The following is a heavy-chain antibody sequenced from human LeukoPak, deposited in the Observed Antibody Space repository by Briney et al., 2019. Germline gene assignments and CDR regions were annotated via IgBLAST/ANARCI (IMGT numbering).Heavy chain of an antibody. CDR2: ISASGGST. J-gene: IGHJ6*03. CDR1: GFTLSSYA. D-gene: IGHD3-10*01. V-gene: IGHV3-23*01. CDR3: AKVMKGSERLTMVRGVIIKTAGLYYMDV. Sequence: GGSLRLSCAASGFTLSSYAMSWVRQAPGKGLEWVSSISASGGSTNYVDSVKGRFTISRDNSKNTVYLQMNSLRAEDTAVYYCAKVMKGSERLTMVRGVIIKTAGLYYMDVWGKGTTVTVSS.